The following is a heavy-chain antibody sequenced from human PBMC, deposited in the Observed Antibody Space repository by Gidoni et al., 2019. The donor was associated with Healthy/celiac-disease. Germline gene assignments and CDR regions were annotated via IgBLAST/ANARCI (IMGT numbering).Heavy chain of an antibody. CDR2: IYHSGST. V-gene: IGHV4-38-2*01. CDR3: ARIAAGDY. D-gene: IGHD6-13*01. Sequence: QVQLQESCPGLVKPSETLSLTCAVSGYSISSGYYWGWIRQPPGKGLEWIGSIYHSGSTYYNPSLKSRVTISVDTSKNQFSLKLSSVTAADTAVYYCARIAAGDYWGQGTLVTVSS. J-gene: IGHJ4*02. CDR1: GYSISSGYY.